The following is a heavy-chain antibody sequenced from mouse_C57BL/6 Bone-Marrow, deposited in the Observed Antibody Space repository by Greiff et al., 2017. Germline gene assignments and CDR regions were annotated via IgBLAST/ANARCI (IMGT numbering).Heavy chain of an antibody. CDR2: IYPGSGNT. Sequence: QVHVKQSGAELVRPGASVKLSCKASGYTFTDYYINWVKQRPGQGLEWIARIYPGSGNTYYNEKFKGKATLTAEKASSTAYMQLSSLTSEDSAVYCWARGADYSNYFDYWGQGTTLTVSS. CDR1: GYTFTDYY. D-gene: IGHD2-5*01. CDR3: ARGADYSNYFDY. V-gene: IGHV1-76*01. J-gene: IGHJ2*01.